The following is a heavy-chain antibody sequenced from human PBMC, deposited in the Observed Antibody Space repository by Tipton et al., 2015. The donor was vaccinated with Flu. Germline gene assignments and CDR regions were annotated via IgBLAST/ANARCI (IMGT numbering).Heavy chain of an antibody. CDR1: GDSISSDYY. D-gene: IGHD3-10*01. J-gene: IGHJ5*02. CDR2: IFRTGNI. V-gene: IGHV4-38-2*01. Sequence: TLSLTCSISGDSISSDYYWGWSRQPPGKGLEWIGNIFRTGNIYRNPSLKSRVTISVDRSKNQFSLKVFSGTAADAAVYYCARWAMVRGVDDTWFDPWGQGTLVTVSS. CDR3: ARWAMVRGVDDTWFDP.